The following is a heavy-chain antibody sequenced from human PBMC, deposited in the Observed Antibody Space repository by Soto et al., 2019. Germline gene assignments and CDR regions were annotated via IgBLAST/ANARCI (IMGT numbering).Heavy chain of an antibody. CDR1: GGSITNTSDF. Sequence: QLQLQESGPGLVKPSETLSLTCTVSGGSITNTSDFWGWVRQAPGKGLEWIWTVYYTGTTYYNPRDQRRFTISRDTYMNIGKMMRSRVSSTNPSVYNCASLRFKGMVRVFPWARDWWFGPWGQITLV. CDR2: VYYTGTT. V-gene: IGHV4-39*01. CDR3: ASLRFKGMVRVFPWARDWWFGP. J-gene: IGHJ5*02. D-gene: IGHD3-10*01.